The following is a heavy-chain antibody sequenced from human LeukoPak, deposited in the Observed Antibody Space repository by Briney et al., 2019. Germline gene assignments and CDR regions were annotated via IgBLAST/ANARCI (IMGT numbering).Heavy chain of an antibody. V-gene: IGHV3-7*03. CDR3: ARGSGYYLGHFDY. CDR1: GFTFSTYW. CDR2: IKQDGSEK. D-gene: IGHD3-22*01. Sequence: PGGSLRLSCAASGFTFSTYWMSWVRQAPGEGLEWVANIKQDGSEKYYVDSVKGRFTISRDNANNSLYLQMNSLRAEDTAVYYCARGSGYYLGHFDYWSQGTLVTVSS. J-gene: IGHJ4*02.